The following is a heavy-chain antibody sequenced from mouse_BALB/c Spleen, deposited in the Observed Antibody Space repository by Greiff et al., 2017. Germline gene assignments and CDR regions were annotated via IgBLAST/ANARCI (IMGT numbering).Heavy chain of an antibody. CDR2: ISDGGSYT. CDR1: GFTFSDYY. D-gene: IGHD1-1*01. CDR3: ARGGLLPWFAY. J-gene: IGHJ3*01. V-gene: IGHV5-4*02. Sequence: EVHLVESGGGLVKPGGSLKLSCAASGFTFSDYYMYWVRQTPEKRLEWVATISDGGSYTYYPDSVKGRFTISRDNAKNNLYLQMSSLKSEDTAMYYCARGGLLPWFAYWGQGTLVTVSA.